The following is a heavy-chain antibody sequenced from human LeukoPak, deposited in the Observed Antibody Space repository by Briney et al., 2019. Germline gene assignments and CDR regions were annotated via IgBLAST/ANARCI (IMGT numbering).Heavy chain of an antibody. Sequence: TGGSLRLSCAASGFTFSSYSMNWVRQAPGKGLEWVSSISSSSSYIYYADSEKGRFTISRDNAKNSLYLQMNSLRAEDTAVYYCARAQPSYCRSTSCYYYYYGMDVWGQGTTVTVSS. CDR3: ARAQPSYCRSTSCYYYYYGMDV. V-gene: IGHV3-21*01. CDR2: ISSSSSYI. J-gene: IGHJ6*02. CDR1: GFTFSSYS. D-gene: IGHD2-2*01.